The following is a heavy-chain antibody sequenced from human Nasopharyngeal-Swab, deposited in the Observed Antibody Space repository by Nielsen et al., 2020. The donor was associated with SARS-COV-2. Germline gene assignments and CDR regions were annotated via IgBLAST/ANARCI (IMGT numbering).Heavy chain of an antibody. CDR3: ARGSRSAIVGATDY. V-gene: IGHV3-30*14. CDR2: MSYNGSNR. CDR1: GFTFTDYT. Sequence: GESLKISCAASGFTFTDYTMHWVRQPPGQGLEWVAIMSYNGSNRYYADSVKGRFTFSRDNSKNTLYLQMTSLRAEDTAVYYCARGSRSAIVGATDYWGQGTLVTVSS. J-gene: IGHJ4*02. D-gene: IGHD1-26*01.